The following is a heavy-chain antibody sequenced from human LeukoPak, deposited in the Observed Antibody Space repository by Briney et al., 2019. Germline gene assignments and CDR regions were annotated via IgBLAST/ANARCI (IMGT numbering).Heavy chain of an antibody. D-gene: IGHD3-22*01. J-gene: IGHJ4*02. CDR2: INPNSGGT. CDR1: GYTFTGYY. CDR3: ARDRSGYFPFDY. V-gene: IGHV1-2*02. Sequence: ASVKVSCKASGYTFTGYYMHWVRQAPGQGLEWMGWINPNSGGTNYAQKLQGRVTMTTDTSTSTAYMELRSLRSDDTAVYYCARDRSGYFPFDYWGQGTLVTVSS.